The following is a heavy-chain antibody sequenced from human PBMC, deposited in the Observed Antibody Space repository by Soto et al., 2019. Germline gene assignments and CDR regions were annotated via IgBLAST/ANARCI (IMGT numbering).Heavy chain of an antibody. CDR2: ISYDGSNE. CDR3: ATGKFYYDSSGHTFES. V-gene: IGHV3-30-3*01. J-gene: IGHJ4*02. D-gene: IGHD3-22*01. CDR1: GLTFSSYV. Sequence: SGGSLRLSCAASGLTFSSYVMHWVRQAPGKGLEWVAVISYDGSNEHYADSVKGRFSISRDNSKHTLSLQMNTLRAEDTAVYYCATGKFYYDSSGHTFESWGRGALVTVSS.